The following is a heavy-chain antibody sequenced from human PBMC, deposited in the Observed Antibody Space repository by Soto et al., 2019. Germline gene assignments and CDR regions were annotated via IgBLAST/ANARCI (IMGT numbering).Heavy chain of an antibody. CDR3: AKDGLGDYGESAHDY. CDR2: ISYDGSNK. D-gene: IGHD4-17*01. CDR1: GFTFSSYG. J-gene: IGHJ4*02. V-gene: IGHV3-30*18. Sequence: GGSLRLSCAASGFTFSSYGMHWVRQAPGKGLEWVAVISYDGSNKYYADSVKGRFTISRDNSKNTLYLQMNSLRAEDTAVYYCAKDGLGDYGESAHDYWGQGTLVTVSS.